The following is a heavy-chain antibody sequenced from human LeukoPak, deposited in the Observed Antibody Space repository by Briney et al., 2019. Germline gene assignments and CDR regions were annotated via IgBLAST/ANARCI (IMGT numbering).Heavy chain of an antibody. Sequence: GASVKVSCKASGYTFTGYYMHWVRQAPGQGLEWMGWINPNSGNTGYAQKFQGRVTITRNTSISTAYMKLSSLRSEDTAVYYCARGAGGLHGGDWFDPWGQGTLVTVSS. CDR3: ARGAGGLHGGDWFDP. CDR2: INPNSGNT. CDR1: GYTFTGYY. V-gene: IGHV1-8*03. D-gene: IGHD4-11*01. J-gene: IGHJ5*02.